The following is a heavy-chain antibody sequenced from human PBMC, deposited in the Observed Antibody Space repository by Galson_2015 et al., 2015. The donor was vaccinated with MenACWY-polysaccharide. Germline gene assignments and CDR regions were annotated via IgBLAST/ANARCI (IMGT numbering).Heavy chain of an antibody. D-gene: IGHD1-1*01. CDR1: GFIFSTYR. J-gene: IGHJ4*02. V-gene: IGHV3-48*02. Sequence: SLRLSCAASGFIFSTYRMNWVRQAPGKGLEWVSYIRSSGSTIHYADSVRGRFTISRDNAENSLYLQMNSLRDEDTAVYYCARGEATLKDVYFEHWGQGALVTVSS. CDR3: ARGEATLKDVYFEH. CDR2: IRSSGSTI.